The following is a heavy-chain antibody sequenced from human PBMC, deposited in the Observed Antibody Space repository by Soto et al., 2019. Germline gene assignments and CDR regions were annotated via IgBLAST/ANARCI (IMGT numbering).Heavy chain of an antibody. CDR2: INEDGSEK. V-gene: IGHV3-7*04. CDR3: VTDYDAKGWGTY. Sequence: EVQLVESGGGLVQPGGSLRLSCAASGFSFTSYWMDWVRQAPGKGLEWVAMINEDGSEKYYVDSVKGRFTISRDNAKNSLYLEMDSLRVEDTAVYYCVTDYDAKGWGTYWGQGNLVTVSS. D-gene: IGHD3-16*01. CDR1: GFSFTSYW. J-gene: IGHJ4*02.